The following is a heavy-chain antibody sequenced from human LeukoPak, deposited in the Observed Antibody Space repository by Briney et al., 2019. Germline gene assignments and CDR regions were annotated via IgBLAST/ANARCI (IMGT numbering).Heavy chain of an antibody. D-gene: IGHD6-13*01. V-gene: IGHV3-64*01. J-gene: IGHJ4*02. CDR1: GFTFSSYA. CDR3: AGGSSWYRGIDY. CDR2: ISTNGGST. Sequence: RAGGSLRLSCAASGFTFSSYAMYWVRQAPGKGLEYVSAISTNGGSTYYANSVKGRFTISRDNSKNTLYLQMVSLRAEDMAVYYCAGGSSWYRGIDYWGQGTLVTVSS.